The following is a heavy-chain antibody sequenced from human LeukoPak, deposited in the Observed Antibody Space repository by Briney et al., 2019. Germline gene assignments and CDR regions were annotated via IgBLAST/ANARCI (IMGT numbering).Heavy chain of an antibody. CDR3: ARGLGLLWFGELLS. J-gene: IGHJ4*02. Sequence: PGGSLRLSCAASGFTVSSNYMSWVRQAPGKGLEWVSVIYSGGSTYYADSVKGRFTISRDNSKNTLYLQMNSLRAEDTAVYYCARGLGLLWFGELLSWGQGTLVTVSS. D-gene: IGHD3-10*01. V-gene: IGHV3-66*01. CDR2: IYSGGST. CDR1: GFTVSSNY.